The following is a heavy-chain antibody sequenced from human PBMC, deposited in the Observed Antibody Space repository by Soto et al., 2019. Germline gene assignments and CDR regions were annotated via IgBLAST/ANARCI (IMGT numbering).Heavy chain of an antibody. V-gene: IGHV3-48*01. Sequence: AGGSLRLSCAASGFTFSSYSMNWVRQAPGKGLEWVSYISSSSSTIYYADSVKGRFTISRDNSKNTLYLQMNSLRAEDTAVYYCARDSYYYDSSGYYTFDHWGQGTLVTVSS. CDR2: ISSSSSTI. D-gene: IGHD3-22*01. J-gene: IGHJ4*02. CDR1: GFTFSSYS. CDR3: ARDSYYYDSSGYYTFDH.